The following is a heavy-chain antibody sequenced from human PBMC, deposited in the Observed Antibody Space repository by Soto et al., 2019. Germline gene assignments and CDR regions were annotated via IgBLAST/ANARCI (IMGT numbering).Heavy chain of an antibody. V-gene: IGHV1-46*01. J-gene: IGHJ6*02. D-gene: IGHD4-17*01. CDR1: GYTFTSYY. CDR2: INPSGGST. Sequence: QVQLVQSGAEVKKPGASVKVSCKASGYTFTSYYMHWVRQAPGQGLEWMGTINPSGGSTSYAQKSQGSVTRTRDTHTSAVSMELSSLRSEDTAVYFCARELPIFTVTFPYYYFYGMDVWGQGTTVTVSS. CDR3: ARELPIFTVTFPYYYFYGMDV.